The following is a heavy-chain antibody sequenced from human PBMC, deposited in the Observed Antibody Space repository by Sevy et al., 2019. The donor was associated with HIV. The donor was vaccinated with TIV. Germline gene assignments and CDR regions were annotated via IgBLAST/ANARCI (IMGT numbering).Heavy chain of an antibody. CDR1: AFTFSNDW. CDR3: ATLSGNYWGDWLDP. D-gene: IGHD5-12*01. CDR2: IRSATDGGTT. Sequence: GGSLRLSCVASAFTFSNDWMTWVRQAPGKGLEWVGHIRSATDGGTTDYAAPVKGRFTISGHDSNNTVYLEMNSLKIEDTGVYFCATLSGNYWGDWLDPWGQGTLVTVSS. J-gene: IGHJ5*02. V-gene: IGHV3-15*07.